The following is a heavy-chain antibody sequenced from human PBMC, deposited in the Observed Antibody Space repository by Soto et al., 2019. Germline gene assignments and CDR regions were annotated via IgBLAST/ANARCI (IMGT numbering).Heavy chain of an antibody. CDR1: GFTFSGSA. Sequence: EVQLVESGGGLVQPGGSLKLSCAASGFTFSGSAMHWVRQASGKGLEWVGRIRSKANSYATAYAASVKGRFTISRDDSKNTAYRQMTSLKTEDTAVYYCTTYSSGYYYEVYWGQGTLVTVSS. D-gene: IGHD3-22*01. V-gene: IGHV3-73*02. CDR3: TTYSSGYYYEVY. J-gene: IGHJ4*02. CDR2: IRSKANSYAT.